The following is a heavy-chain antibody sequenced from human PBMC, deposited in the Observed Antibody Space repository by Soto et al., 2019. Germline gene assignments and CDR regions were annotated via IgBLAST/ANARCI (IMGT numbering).Heavy chain of an antibody. CDR1: GFTFSSYA. CDR3: ARRVGLDY. CDR2: ISYDGSNK. V-gene: IGHV3-30-3*01. Sequence: PGGSLRLSCAASGFTFSSYAMHWVRQAPGKGLEWVAVISYDGSNKYYADSVKGRFTISRDNSKNTLYLQMNSLRAEDMAVYYCARRVGLDYWGQGTLVTVSS. J-gene: IGHJ4*02. D-gene: IGHD2-15*01.